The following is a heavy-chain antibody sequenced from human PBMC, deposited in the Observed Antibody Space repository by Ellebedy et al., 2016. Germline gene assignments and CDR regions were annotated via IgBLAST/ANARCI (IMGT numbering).Heavy chain of an antibody. J-gene: IGHJ4*02. Sequence: GGSLRLSCAASGFTFSNAWMSWVRQAPGKGLEWVAVIWYDGSNKYYADSVKGRFTISRDNSKNTLYLQMNSLRAEDTAVYYCARAHQRRVYYGSGSPDYWGQGTLVTVSS. CDR3: ARAHQRRVYYGSGSPDY. V-gene: IGHV3-33*08. CDR2: IWYDGSNK. D-gene: IGHD3-10*01. CDR1: GFTFSNAW.